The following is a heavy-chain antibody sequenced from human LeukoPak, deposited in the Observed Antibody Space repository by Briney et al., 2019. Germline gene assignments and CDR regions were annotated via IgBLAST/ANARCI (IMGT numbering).Heavy chain of an antibody. CDR3: ARVGGDYSYYYMDV. D-gene: IGHD2-21*01. V-gene: IGHV4-61*02. Sequence: SETLSLTCTVSGGSFSSGSYYWSWIRQPAGKGLEWIGRIYTSGSTHYNPSLKSRVTISVDTSKNQISLKLSSMTAADTAVYYCARVGGDYSYYYMDVWGKGTSVTVSS. CDR1: GGSFSSGSYY. J-gene: IGHJ6*03. CDR2: IYTSGST.